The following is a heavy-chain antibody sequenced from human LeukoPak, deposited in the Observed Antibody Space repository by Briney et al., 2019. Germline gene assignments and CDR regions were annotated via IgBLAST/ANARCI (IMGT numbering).Heavy chain of an antibody. CDR1: GFTFSDYY. CDR2: ISSSGSTI. CDR3: ARVSGPGGYQLGRPYYYYGMDV. D-gene: IGHD2-2*01. V-gene: IGHV3-11*01. J-gene: IGHJ6*02. Sequence: GGSLRLSCAASGFTFSDYYMSWIRQAPGKGLEWVSYISSSGSTIYYADSVKGRFTISRDNAKNSLYLQMNSLRAEDTAVYYCARVSGPGGYQLGRPYYYYGMDVWGQGTTVTVSS.